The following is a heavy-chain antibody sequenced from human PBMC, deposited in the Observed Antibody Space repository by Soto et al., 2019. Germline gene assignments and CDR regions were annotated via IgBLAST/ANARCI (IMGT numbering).Heavy chain of an antibody. Sequence: PSETLSLTCTVSGGSISSSSYYWGWSRQPAGKGLEWIGSIYYSGSTYYNPSLKSRVTIAVDTSKNQFSMKLSSVTAADTAVYYCARPQQLVLAAFDIWGQGTMVPVSS. V-gene: IGHV4-39*01. J-gene: IGHJ3*02. CDR2: IYYSGST. CDR3: ARPQQLVLAAFDI. D-gene: IGHD6-13*01. CDR1: GGSISSSSYY.